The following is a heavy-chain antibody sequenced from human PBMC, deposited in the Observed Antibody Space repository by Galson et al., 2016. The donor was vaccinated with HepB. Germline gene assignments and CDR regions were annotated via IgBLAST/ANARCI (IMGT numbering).Heavy chain of an antibody. CDR2: ISTSSSTI. CDR1: GFTFSTYS. D-gene: IGHD1-14*01. CDR3: AKEATATSGAKTKRVWYFGL. J-gene: IGHJ2*01. V-gene: IGHV3-48*02. Sequence: SLRLSCAASGFTFSTYSMDWGRQAPGKGLRWISYISTSSSTIYYAYSVKGRFTISRDDATNSRYLQMNSLRDDDTAVYYCAKEATATSGAKTKRVWYFGLWGRGTLVTVSS.